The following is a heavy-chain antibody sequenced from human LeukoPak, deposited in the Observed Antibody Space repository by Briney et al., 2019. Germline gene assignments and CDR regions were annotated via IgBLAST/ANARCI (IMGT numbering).Heavy chain of an antibody. J-gene: IGHJ3*01. CDR2: ISAYSGNT. CDR3: ARDRSHALDF. V-gene: IGHV1-18*01. CDR1: GYTFTISG. Sequence: ASVKVPCKASGYTFTISGISWVRQAPGQGLEWMGWISAYSGNTNYAEKVQGRVTFTTDTYTSTANIGAKSTRSDDTGVYYCARDRSHALDFWGQGTMVTVSS.